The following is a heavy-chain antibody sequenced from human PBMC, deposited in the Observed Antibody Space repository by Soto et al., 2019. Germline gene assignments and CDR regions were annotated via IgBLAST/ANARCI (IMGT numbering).Heavy chain of an antibody. D-gene: IGHD3-9*01. CDR2: INHSGST. V-gene: IGHV4-34*01. J-gene: IGHJ5*02. CDR3: ARGDILTGYYSSKKDCWFDP. Sequence: SETLSLTCAVYGGSFSGYYWSWIRQPPGEGLEWIGEINHSGSTNYNPSLKSRVTISVDTSKNQFSLKLSSVTAADTAVYYCARGDILTGYYSSKKDCWFDPWGQGTLVTVSS. CDR1: GGSFSGYY.